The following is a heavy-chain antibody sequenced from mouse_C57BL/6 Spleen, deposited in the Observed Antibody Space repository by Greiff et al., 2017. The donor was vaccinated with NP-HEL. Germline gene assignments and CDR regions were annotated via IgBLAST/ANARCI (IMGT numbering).Heavy chain of an antibody. CDR2: INPNNGGT. V-gene: IGHV1-26*01. Sequence: EVQLQQSGPELVKPGASVKISCKASGYTFTDYYMNWVKQSHGKSLEWIGDINPNNGGTSYNQKFKGKATLTVDKSSSTAYMELRSLTSEDSAVYYCARSRDYYGSVDYWGQGTTLTVSS. D-gene: IGHD1-1*01. CDR3: ARSRDYYGSVDY. CDR1: GYTFTDYY. J-gene: IGHJ2*01.